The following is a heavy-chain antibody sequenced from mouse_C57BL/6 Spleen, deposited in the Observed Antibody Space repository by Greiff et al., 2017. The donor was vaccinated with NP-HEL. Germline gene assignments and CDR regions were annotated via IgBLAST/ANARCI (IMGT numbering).Heavy chain of an antibody. CDR3: ARRVEGNSYFDY. V-gene: IGHV1-69*01. J-gene: IGHJ2*01. CDR1: GYTFTSYW. CDR2: IDPSDSYT. Sequence: QVQLQQPGAELVMPGASVKLSCKASGYTFTSYWMHWVKQRPGQGLEWIGEIDPSDSYTNYNQKSKGKSTLTVDKSSSTAYMQLSSLTSEDSAVYYCARRVEGNSYFDYWGQGTTLTVSS. D-gene: IGHD1-1*01.